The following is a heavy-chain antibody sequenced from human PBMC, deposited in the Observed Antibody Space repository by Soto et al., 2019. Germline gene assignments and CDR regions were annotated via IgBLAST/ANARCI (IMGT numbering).Heavy chain of an antibody. CDR2: ISYTGST. V-gene: IGHV4-59*11. Sequence: QVQLQESGPGLVKPSETLSLTCTVSGGSIHNHYWSWVRQPPGKGLEWIGYISYTGSTNYNPSLKSRLTMSVDTSKNQFSLNLSSVTAADTAIYYCARANWYCDYWGQGILVTVSS. CDR3: ARANWYCDY. D-gene: IGHD7-27*01. J-gene: IGHJ4*02. CDR1: GGSIHNHY.